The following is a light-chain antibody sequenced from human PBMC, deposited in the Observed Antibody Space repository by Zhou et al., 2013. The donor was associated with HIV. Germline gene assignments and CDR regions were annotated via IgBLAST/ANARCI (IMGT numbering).Light chain of an antibody. CDR3: QHYNDWPSIT. V-gene: IGKV3-15*01. CDR2: GAS. CDR1: QSVSSSY. J-gene: IGKJ5*01. Sequence: EIVLTQSPGTLSLSPGERATLSCRASQSVSSSYLAWYQQKPGQAPRLLIYGASTRATGIPARFSGSGSGTEFTLTISSLQSEDFAVYYCQHYNDWPSITFGQGTRLEIK.